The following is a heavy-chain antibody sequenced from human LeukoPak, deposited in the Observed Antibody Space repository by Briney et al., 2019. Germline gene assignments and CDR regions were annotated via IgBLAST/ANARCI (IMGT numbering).Heavy chain of an antibody. D-gene: IGHD1-7*01. CDR2: INHSGST. CDR3: ARNSYFDY. J-gene: IGHJ4*02. V-gene: IGHV4-34*01. Sequence: SETLSLTCAVYGGSFSGYYWSWIRQPPGKGLEWIGEINHSGSTNYNPSLKSRVTISIDTSKNQFSLKLSSVTAADTAVYYCARNSYFDYWGQGTLVTVSS. CDR1: GGSFSGYY.